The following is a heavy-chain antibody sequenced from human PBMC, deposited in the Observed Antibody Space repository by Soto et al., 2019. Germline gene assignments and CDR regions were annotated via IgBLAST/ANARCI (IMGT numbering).Heavy chain of an antibody. V-gene: IGHV3-23*01. CDR1: GFTFSSYA. CDR2: ISGSGGST. J-gene: IGHJ6*03. D-gene: IGHD6-25*01. CDR3: AKGTATELYYYYYMDV. Sequence: LRLSCAASGFTFSSYAMRWVRQAPGKGLEWVSAISGSGGSTYYADSVKGRFTISRDNSKNTLYLQMNSLRAEDTAVYYCAKGTATELYYYYYMDVWGKGTTVTVSS.